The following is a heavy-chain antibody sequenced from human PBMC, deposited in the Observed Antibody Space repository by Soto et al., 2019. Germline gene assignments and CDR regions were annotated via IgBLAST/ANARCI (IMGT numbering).Heavy chain of an antibody. V-gene: IGHV4-59*08. CDR2: IYYSGST. D-gene: IGHD4-17*01. CDR3: ARRYGALFDY. Sequence: QVQLQESGPGLVKPSETLSLTCTVSGGSISNYYWSWIRQPPGKGLEWIGYIYYSGSTNYNPSLKSLVTISVDTSKNQFSLKLSSVTAADTAVYYCARRYGALFDYWGQGTLVTVSS. CDR1: GGSISNYY. J-gene: IGHJ4*02.